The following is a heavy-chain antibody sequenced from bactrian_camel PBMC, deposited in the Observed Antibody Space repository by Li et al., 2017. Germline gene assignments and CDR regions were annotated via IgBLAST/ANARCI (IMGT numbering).Heavy chain of an antibody. J-gene: IGHJ4*01. Sequence: HVQLVESGGASVQVGGSLRLSCAASGATVSTNCMAWFRQAPGMEREGVAYISNGGSKTQTHYADSVKGRFTISKDNAKNSLYLQMNSLKPEDTAMYYCAAKAWCWVPVSSPYEYKDWGQGTQVTVS. D-gene: IGHD1*01. CDR1: GATVSTNC. V-gene: IGHV3S57*01. CDR3: AAKAWCWVPVSSPYEYKD. CDR2: ISNGGSKTQT.